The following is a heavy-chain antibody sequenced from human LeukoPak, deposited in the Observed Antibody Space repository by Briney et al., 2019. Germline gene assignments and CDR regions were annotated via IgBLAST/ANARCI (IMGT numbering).Heavy chain of an antibody. J-gene: IGHJ4*02. D-gene: IGHD3-9*01. V-gene: IGHV3-48*03. CDR1: GFTFSSYE. CDR2: ISSSGSTI. CDR3: AREYYDILTGIDY. Sequence: GGSLRLSCAASGFTFSSYEMNWVRQAPGKGLEWVSYISSSGSTIYYADSVKGRFTISRDNAKNSLYLQMNSLRAEDTAVYYCAREYYDILTGIDYWGQGTLVTVSS.